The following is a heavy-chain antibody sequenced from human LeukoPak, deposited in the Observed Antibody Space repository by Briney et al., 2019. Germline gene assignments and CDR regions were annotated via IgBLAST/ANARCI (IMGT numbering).Heavy chain of an antibody. CDR3: SRVERSSINNYYYYMAV. CDR2: IRSRAHGGTT. J-gene: IGHJ6*03. D-gene: IGHD2-2*01. Sequence: GGSLRLSCTALGFTLGEKAMIWFRQSPGEGLEWGRLIRSRAHGGTTEYAASVMGGFTMSRDDSKNIAYLQMNSLETEDTAVYYCSRVERSSINNYYYYMAVWGKGTSVTVSS. CDR1: GFTLGEKA. V-gene: IGHV3-49*03.